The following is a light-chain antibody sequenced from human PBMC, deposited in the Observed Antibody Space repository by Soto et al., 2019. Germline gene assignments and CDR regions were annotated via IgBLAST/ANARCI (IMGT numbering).Light chain of an antibody. CDR3: QESYSTPTWT. CDR1: QNINKY. Sequence: DLPMTQSPSSLSAFVGDRVTITCRASQNINKYLNWYQQKPGRGPTLLIYAASSLQSGVPSRFNGSGSGTDFTLTISSLQPEDFATYYCQESYSTPTWTFGQGTKVEVK. V-gene: IGKV1-39*01. CDR2: AAS. J-gene: IGKJ1*01.